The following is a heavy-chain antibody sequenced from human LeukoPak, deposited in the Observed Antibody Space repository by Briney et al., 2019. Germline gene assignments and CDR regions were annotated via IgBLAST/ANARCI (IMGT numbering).Heavy chain of an antibody. J-gene: IGHJ3*02. V-gene: IGHV3-23*01. CDR2: ISNSGRST. D-gene: IGHD2-2*01. CDR3: AKDIVVVPAATNSFRNAFDI. Sequence: GGSLRLSCATSGFTFSRYAMSWVRQAPGKGLEWVSGISNSGRSTYYADPVKGRFTISRDNSKNTLYLQMNSLRAEDTAVYYCAKDIVVVPAATNSFRNAFDIWGQGTMVTVSS. CDR1: GFTFSRYA.